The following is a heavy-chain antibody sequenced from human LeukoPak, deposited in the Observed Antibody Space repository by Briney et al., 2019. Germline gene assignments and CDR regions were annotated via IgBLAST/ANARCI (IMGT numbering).Heavy chain of an antibody. CDR1: GFTFSSYW. D-gene: IGHD3-22*01. J-gene: IGHJ4*02. CDR2: IKQDGCEK. Sequence: GGSLRLSCAASGFTFSSYWMSWVRQAPGKGLEWVANIKQDGCEKYYVDSVKGRFTISRDNAKNSLYLQMNSLRAEDTAVYYCARDRIYYYDSSGFYFDYWGQGTLVTVSS. CDR3: ARDRIYYYDSSGFYFDY. V-gene: IGHV3-7*01.